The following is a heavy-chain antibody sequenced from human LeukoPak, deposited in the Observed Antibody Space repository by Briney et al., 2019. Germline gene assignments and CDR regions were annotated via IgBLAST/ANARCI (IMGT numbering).Heavy chain of an antibody. J-gene: IGHJ4*02. CDR2: IYYSGST. V-gene: IGHV4-59*11. CDR1: GGSLSTHY. Sequence: PSQTLSLTCTVSGGSLSTHYWSWIGQPPGKGLEWIGYIYYSGSTNYNPSLKSRVTISVDTSKNQFSLKLSSVTAGYMAVFYCARVRDSSVYYGLLDYWGQGTLVTVSS. CDR3: ARVRDSSVYYGLLDY. D-gene: IGHD3-22*01.